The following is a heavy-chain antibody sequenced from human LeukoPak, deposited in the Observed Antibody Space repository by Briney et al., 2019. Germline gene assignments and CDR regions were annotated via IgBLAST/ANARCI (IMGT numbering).Heavy chain of an antibody. Sequence: GGSLRLSCAASGFSFSSYWMSWVRQAPGKRLEWVSYISSSSSTIYYADSVKGRFTISRDNAKNSLYLQMNSLRAEDTAVYYCATFDYSNPSGDYYYYYMDVWGKGTTVTVSS. J-gene: IGHJ6*03. CDR2: ISSSSSTI. CDR1: GFSFSSYW. V-gene: IGHV3-48*01. CDR3: ATFDYSNPSGDYYYYYMDV. D-gene: IGHD4-11*01.